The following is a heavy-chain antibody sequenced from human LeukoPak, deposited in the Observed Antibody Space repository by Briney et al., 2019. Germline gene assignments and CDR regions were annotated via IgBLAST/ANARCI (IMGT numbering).Heavy chain of an antibody. CDR2: INPNSGGT. J-gene: IGHJ4*02. Sequence: GASVKVSCKASGYTFTDYYMHWVRQAPGQGLEWMGWINPNSGGTNSAQKFQGWVTMTRDTSISTAYMELSRLTSDDTAVYYCATTSSSWAQFDHWGQGTLVTVSS. D-gene: IGHD6-13*01. CDR1: GYTFTDYY. CDR3: ATTSSSWAQFDH. V-gene: IGHV1-2*04.